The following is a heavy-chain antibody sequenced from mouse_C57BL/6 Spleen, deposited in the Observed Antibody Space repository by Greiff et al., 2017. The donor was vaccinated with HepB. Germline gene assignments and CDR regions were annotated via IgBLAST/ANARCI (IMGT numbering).Heavy chain of an antibody. CDR1: GFTFSDYG. Sequence: EVKLVESGGGLVKPGGSLKLSCAASGFTFSDYGMHWVRQAPEKGLEWVAYISSGSSTKNTLFLQMTSLRSEDTAMYYCARTYGSRTYAMDYWGQGTSVTVSS. V-gene: IGHV5-17*01. CDR3: ARTYGSRTYAMDY. D-gene: IGHD1-1*01. J-gene: IGHJ4*01. CDR2: ISSGSS.